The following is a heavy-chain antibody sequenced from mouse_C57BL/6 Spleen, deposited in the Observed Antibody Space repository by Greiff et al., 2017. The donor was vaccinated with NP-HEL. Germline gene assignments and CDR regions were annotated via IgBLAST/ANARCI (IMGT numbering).Heavy chain of an antibody. CDR3: SRGYPHSYAMDY. Sequence: EVQLQQSGAELVKPGASVKLSCTASGFNIKDYSMHWVKQRTEQGLEWIGRIDPEDGETKYAPKFPGKATITADTSSNTAYLQLSSRTSEDTAVYYCSRGYPHSYAMDYWGQGTSVTVSS. CDR2: IDPEDGET. V-gene: IGHV14-2*01. CDR1: GFNIKDYS. J-gene: IGHJ4*01.